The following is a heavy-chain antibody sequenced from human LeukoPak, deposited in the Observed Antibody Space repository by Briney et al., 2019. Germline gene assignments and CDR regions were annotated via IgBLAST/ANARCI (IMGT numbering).Heavy chain of an antibody. V-gene: IGHV3-21*01. D-gene: IGHD3-9*01. J-gene: IGHJ4*02. CDR3: ARGHYDVLAASYKWTPDY. Sequence: TGGSLRLSCAASGFTFNTFNMNWVRQAPGKGLEWVSSITSGGDYIYYADSVKGRFTTSRDNAKNSLSLQLNSLRVEDTAVYYCARGHYDVLAASYKWTPDYWGQGTLVTVSS. CDR2: ITSGGDYI. CDR1: GFTFNTFN.